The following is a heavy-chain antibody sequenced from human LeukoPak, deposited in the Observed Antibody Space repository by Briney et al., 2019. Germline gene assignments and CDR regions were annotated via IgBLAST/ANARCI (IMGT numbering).Heavy chain of an antibody. CDR3: ARDPESSMDV. V-gene: IGHV3-33*01. J-gene: IGHJ6*02. D-gene: IGHD1-14*01. CDR2: IWYDGSKE. CDR1: GFTFTNHG. Sequence: PGTSLRLSCAASGFTFTNHGFHWVRQAPGKGLEWVAAIWYDGSKECYADSVKGRFTISRDNSKNTVYLQMNSLRVEDTAVYYCARDPESSMDVWGQGTTVTV.